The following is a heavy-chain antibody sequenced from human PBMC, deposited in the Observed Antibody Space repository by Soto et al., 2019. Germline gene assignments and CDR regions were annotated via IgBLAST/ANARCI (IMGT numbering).Heavy chain of an antibody. CDR3: ARVMLITGTTSYYYYYMDV. CDR2: INHSGST. CDR1: GGSFSGYY. J-gene: IGHJ6*03. D-gene: IGHD1-7*01. Sequence: QVQLQQWGAGLLKPSETLSLTCAVYGGSFSGYYWSWIRQPPGKGLEWIGEINHSGSTNYNPSLKSRVTISVDTSKNQFSLKLSSVTAADTAVYYCARVMLITGTTSYYYYYMDVWGKGTTVTVSS. V-gene: IGHV4-34*01.